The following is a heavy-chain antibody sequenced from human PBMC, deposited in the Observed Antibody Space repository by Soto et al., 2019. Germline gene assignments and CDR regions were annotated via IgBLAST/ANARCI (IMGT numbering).Heavy chain of an antibody. CDR3: ARTQEQLVRGRATFAY. Sequence: LRLSCAASGFTFSSYAMHWVRQAPGKGLEWVAVISYDGSNKYYADSVKGRFTISRDNSKNTLYLQMNSLRAEDTAVYYCARTQEQLVRGRATFAYWGQGTLVTVSS. J-gene: IGHJ4*02. CDR1: GFTFSSYA. CDR2: ISYDGSNK. D-gene: IGHD6-13*01. V-gene: IGHV3-30-3*01.